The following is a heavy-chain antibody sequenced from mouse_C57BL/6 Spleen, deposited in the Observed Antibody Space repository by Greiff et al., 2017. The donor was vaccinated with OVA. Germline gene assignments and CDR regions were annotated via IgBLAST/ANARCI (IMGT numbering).Heavy chain of an antibody. Sequence: EVKLMESGEGLVKPGGSLKLSCAASGFTFSSYAMSWVRQTPEKRLEWVAYISSGGDYIYYADTVKGRFTISRDNARNTLYLQMSSLKSEDTAMYYCTRDLGYGSSYDAMDYWGQGTSVTVSS. D-gene: IGHD1-1*01. J-gene: IGHJ4*01. V-gene: IGHV5-9-1*02. CDR2: ISSGGDYI. CDR3: TRDLGYGSSYDAMDY. CDR1: GFTFSSYA.